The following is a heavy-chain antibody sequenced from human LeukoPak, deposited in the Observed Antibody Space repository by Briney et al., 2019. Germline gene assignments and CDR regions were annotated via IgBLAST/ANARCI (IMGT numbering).Heavy chain of an antibody. CDR2: ISGSGGTT. D-gene: IGHD5-12*01. Sequence: GGSLRLSCAASGFTFISYAMNWVRQAPGKGLEWVSAISGSGGTTYYADSVKGRFTISRDNSKNTLFLQMNSLRAEDTAIYYCAKDRERLSSGYDLDYCDYWGQGTLVTVSS. J-gene: IGHJ4*02. CDR3: AKDRERLSSGYDLDYCDY. CDR1: GFTFISYA. V-gene: IGHV3-23*01.